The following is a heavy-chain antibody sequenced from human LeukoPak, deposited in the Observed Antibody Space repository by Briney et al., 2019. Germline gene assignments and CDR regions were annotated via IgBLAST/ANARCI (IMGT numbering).Heavy chain of an antibody. V-gene: IGHV6-1*01. CDR3: ARALWAPRSKYSNYGAPYFDY. CDR2: TYYRSKWYN. J-gene: IGHJ4*02. D-gene: IGHD4-11*01. CDR1: GDSVSSNSAA. Sequence: SQTLSLTCAISGDSVSSNSAAWNWIRQSPSRGLEWLGRTYYRSKWYNDYAVSVKSRITINPDTSKNQFSLQLNSVTPEDTAVYYCARALWAPRSKYSNYGAPYFDYWGQGTLVTVSS.